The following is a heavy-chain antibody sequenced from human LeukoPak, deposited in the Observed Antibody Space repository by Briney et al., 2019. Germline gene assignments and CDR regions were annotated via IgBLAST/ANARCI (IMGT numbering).Heavy chain of an antibody. J-gene: IGHJ6*03. V-gene: IGHV1-2*02. CDR3: ARGWSGSYYSHYYYYMDV. D-gene: IGHD2-15*01. Sequence: ASVKVSCNXSGYTFTGYDIHCVRQAPGQGLEWMGWIKPNSVGTNYAQKFQGRVTMTRDTSISTAYMELTRLRSDDTAVYYCARGWSGSYYSHYYYYMDVWGKGTTVTVSS. CDR2: IKPNSVGT. CDR1: GYTFTGYD.